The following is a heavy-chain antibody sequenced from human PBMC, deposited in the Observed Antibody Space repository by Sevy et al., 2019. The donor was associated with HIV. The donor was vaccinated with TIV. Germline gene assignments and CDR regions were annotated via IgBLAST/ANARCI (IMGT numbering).Heavy chain of an antibody. V-gene: IGHV3-30-3*01. Sequence: GGSLRLSCAASGFAFSTHAMHWVRQAPGKGLEWVAVISYEGTGTFYADSVKGRFTISRDNSKNMLSLQINSLRPEDTAVYYCARDGGYSVKWYPLYWGHGTLVTVSS. CDR1: GFAFSTHA. CDR3: ARDGGYSVKWYPLY. CDR2: ISYEGTGT. J-gene: IGHJ4*01. D-gene: IGHD1-26*01.